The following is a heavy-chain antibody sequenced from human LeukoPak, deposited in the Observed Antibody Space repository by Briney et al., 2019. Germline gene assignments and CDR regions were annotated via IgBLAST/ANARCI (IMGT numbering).Heavy chain of an antibody. D-gene: IGHD6-19*01. CDR3: ARAGAYSSGSDY. CDR1: GYSISSGYY. V-gene: IGHV4-38-2*01. J-gene: IGHJ4*02. CDR2: IYHIGST. Sequence: PSETLSLTCAVSGYSISSGYYWGWIRQPPGKGLEWIGNIYHIGSTYYNPSLKSRVTISVDTSKNRFSLKLSSVTAADTAVYYCARAGAYSSGSDYWGQGTLVTVSS.